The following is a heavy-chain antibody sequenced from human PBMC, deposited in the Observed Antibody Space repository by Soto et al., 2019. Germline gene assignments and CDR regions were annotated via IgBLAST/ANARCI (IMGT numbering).Heavy chain of an antibody. CDR3: AKDVGRQLEPSYFQH. CDR1: GFTFNNYG. V-gene: IGHV3-33*06. J-gene: IGHJ1*01. CDR2: IWNDGNGY. D-gene: IGHD6-13*01. Sequence: GGSLRLSCAASGFTFNNYGMHWVRQAPGKGLEWVAVIWNDGNGYYYANTVKGRFTISRDNSKNTLYLQMSSLRAEDTAVYYCAKDVGRQLEPSYFQHWGQGTLVTVSS.